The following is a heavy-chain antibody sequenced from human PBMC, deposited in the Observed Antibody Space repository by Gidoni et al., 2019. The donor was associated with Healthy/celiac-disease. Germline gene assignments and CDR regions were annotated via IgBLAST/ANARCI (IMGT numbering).Heavy chain of an antibody. Sequence: QVQLVHSGSTLKKPGASVKVSCKASGYTFTSYAMNWVRQAPGQGLEWMGWINTNPGNPTYAQGFTGRFVFSLDTSVSTAYLQISSLKAEDTAVYYCARDLVPAANSYYGMDVWGQGTTVTVSS. V-gene: IGHV7-4-1*02. CDR2: INTNPGNP. CDR1: GYTFTSYA. CDR3: ARDLVPAANSYYGMDV. J-gene: IGHJ6*02. D-gene: IGHD2-2*01.